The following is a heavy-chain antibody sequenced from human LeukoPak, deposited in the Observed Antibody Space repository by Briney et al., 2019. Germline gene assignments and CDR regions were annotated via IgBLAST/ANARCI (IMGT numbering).Heavy chain of an antibody. CDR3: AREGDIVATMYAFDI. CDR2: IYYSGST. V-gene: IGHV4-59*01. D-gene: IGHD5-12*01. Sequence: PSETLSLTCTVSGGSISSYYWSWIRQPPGKGLEWIGYIYYSGSTNYNPSLKSRVTISVDTSKNQFSLKLSSVTAADTAVYYCAREGDIVATMYAFDIWGQGTMVTVSS. CDR1: GGSISSYY. J-gene: IGHJ3*02.